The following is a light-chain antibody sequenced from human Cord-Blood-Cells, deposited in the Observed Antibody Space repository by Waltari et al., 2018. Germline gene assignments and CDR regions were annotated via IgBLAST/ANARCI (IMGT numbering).Light chain of an antibody. J-gene: IGKJ1*01. Sequence: EIGMTQSPTTLAVLPGERAPLSCWASQSVSSNLAWYQQKPGQAPRLLIYGASTRATGIPARFSGSGSGTEFTLTISSLQSEDFAVYYCQQYNNWPPWTFGQGTKVEIK. V-gene: IGKV3-15*01. CDR2: GAS. CDR1: QSVSSN. CDR3: QQYNNWPPWT.